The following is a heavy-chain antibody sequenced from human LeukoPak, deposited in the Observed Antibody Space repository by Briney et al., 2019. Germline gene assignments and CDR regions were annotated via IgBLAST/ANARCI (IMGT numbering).Heavy chain of an antibody. D-gene: IGHD5-12*01. CDR3: ARSDSLGVATTSYFDY. CDR2: IYYSGST. V-gene: IGHV4-31*03. J-gene: IGHJ4*02. Sequence: SQTLSLTCTVSGGSISSGGCYWSWIRQHPGKGLEWIGYIYYSGSTYYNPSLKSRVTISVDTSKNQFSLKLSSVTAADTAVYYCARSDSLGVATTSYFDYWGQGTLVTVSS. CDR1: GGSISSGGCY.